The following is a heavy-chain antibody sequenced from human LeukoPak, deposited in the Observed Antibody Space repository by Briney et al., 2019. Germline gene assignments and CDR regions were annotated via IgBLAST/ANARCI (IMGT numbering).Heavy chain of an antibody. V-gene: IGHV1-69*13. CDR2: IIPIFGTA. CDR3: ASESGGNSQYYYYGMDV. Sequence: SVKVSCKASGGTFSSYAISWVRQAPGQGLEWMGGIIPIFGTANYAQKFQGRVTITADESTSTAYMELSSLRSEDTAVYYCASESGGNSQYYYYGMDVWGQGTMVTVSS. D-gene: IGHD4-23*01. J-gene: IGHJ6*02. CDR1: GGTFSSYA.